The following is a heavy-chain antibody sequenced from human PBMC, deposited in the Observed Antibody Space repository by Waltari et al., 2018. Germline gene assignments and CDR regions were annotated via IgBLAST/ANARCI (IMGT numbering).Heavy chain of an antibody. V-gene: IGHV1-69*02. CDR1: GGSFSSYP. D-gene: IGHD6-19*01. Sequence: QVQLVQSGAEVKKPQSSVKVSCTASGGSFSSYPISWVRQAPGQGLEWIGRIIPILGIATYAQKFQGRVTITADKSTSTAYMELSSLRSEDTAVYYCATHTQYSSGWYSLGYWGQGTLVTVSS. CDR3: ATHTQYSSGWYSLGY. J-gene: IGHJ4*02. CDR2: IIPILGIA.